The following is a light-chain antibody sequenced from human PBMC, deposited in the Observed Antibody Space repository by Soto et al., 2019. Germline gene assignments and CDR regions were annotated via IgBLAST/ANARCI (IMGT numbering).Light chain of an antibody. CDR3: QQYGSSPQWT. CDR2: GAS. CDR1: QSVSSSY. Sequence: IVLTQSPSTLSLSPGERSTLSCRATQSVSSSYLAWYQQKPGQAPRLLIYGASSRATGIPDRSSGSGSGTDFTLTISRLEPEDFAVYYCQQYGSSPQWTFGQGTKV. V-gene: IGKV3-20*01. J-gene: IGKJ1*01.